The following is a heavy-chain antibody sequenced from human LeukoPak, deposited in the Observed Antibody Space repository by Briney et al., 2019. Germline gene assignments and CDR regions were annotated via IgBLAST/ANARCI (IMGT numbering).Heavy chain of an antibody. CDR3: ARGPFDGSYPFDY. CDR2: INSDGSST. Sequence: GGSLRLSCAASGFTFSSYWMHWVRQAPGKGLVWVSRINSDGSSTSYADSAKGRFTISRDNAKNTLYLQMNSLRAEDTAVYYCARGPFDGSYPFDYWGQGTLVTVSS. J-gene: IGHJ4*02. CDR1: GFTFSSYW. D-gene: IGHD1-26*01. V-gene: IGHV3-74*01.